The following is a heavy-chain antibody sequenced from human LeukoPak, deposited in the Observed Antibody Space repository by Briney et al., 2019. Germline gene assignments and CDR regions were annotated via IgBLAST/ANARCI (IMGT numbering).Heavy chain of an antibody. J-gene: IGHJ4*02. V-gene: IGHV3-23*01. Sequence: GGSLRLSCAASGFTFSSYWMSWVRQAPGKGLEWVSAISGSGGSTYYADSVKGRFTISRDNSKNTLYLQMNSLRAEDTAVYYCAKAIGYSGYDLVFFDYWGQGTLVTVSS. CDR1: GFTFSSYW. D-gene: IGHD5-12*01. CDR2: ISGSGGST. CDR3: AKAIGYSGYDLVFFDY.